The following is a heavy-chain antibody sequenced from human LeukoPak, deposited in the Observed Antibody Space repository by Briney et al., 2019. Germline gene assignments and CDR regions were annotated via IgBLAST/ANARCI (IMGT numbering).Heavy chain of an antibody. CDR3: ARDFCTGCNYYFYGMDV. J-gene: IGHJ6*02. D-gene: IGHD2-2*01. CDR2: ISKDSANI. V-gene: IGHV3-9*01. CDR1: GFTFDDYV. Sequence: GGSLRLSCAAPGFTFDDYVMHWVRQAPGRGLEWVSGISKDSANIGYADSVKGRFTISRDNAKNSLYLQMNSLTTEGTALYYCARDFCTGCNYYFYGMDVWGRGTTVTVSS.